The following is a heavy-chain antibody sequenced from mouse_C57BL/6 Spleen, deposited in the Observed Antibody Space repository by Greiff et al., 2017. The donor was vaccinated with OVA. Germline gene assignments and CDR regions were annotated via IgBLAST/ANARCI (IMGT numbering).Heavy chain of an antibody. CDR2: ISDGGSYT. V-gene: IGHV5-4*01. CDR3: ARDEDSAMDY. Sequence: DVHLVESGGGLVKPGGSLKLSCAASGFTFSSYAMSWVRQTPEKRLEWVATISDGGSYTYYPDNVKGRFTISRDNAKNNLYLQMSHLKAEDTAMYYCARDEDSAMDYWGQGTSVTVSS. CDR1: GFTFSSYA. J-gene: IGHJ4*01.